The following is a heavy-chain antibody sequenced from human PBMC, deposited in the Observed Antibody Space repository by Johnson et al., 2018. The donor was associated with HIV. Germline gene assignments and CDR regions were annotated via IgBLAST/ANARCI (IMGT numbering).Heavy chain of an antibody. CDR3: ARALKWELGLPDWDAFDI. J-gene: IGHJ3*02. D-gene: IGHD1-26*01. Sequence: QVQLVESGGGVVQPGGSLRLSCAASGFTFSDYGMHWVRQAPGKGLEWVAFIRYDGSNKYYADSVKGRFTLSRDNSKNSLYLHMNSLRAEDTAFYYCARALKWELGLPDWDAFDIWGQGTMVTVSS. CDR1: GFTFSDYG. CDR2: IRYDGSNK. V-gene: IGHV3-30*02.